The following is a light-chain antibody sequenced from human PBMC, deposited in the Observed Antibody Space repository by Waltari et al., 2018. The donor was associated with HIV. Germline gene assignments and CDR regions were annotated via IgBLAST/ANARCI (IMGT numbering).Light chain of an antibody. J-gene: IGLJ3*02. V-gene: IGLV1-40*01. CDR2: GNN. CDR3: QSYDSSAWV. CDR1: SRNIGANYD. Sequence: QSVLTQAPSVSGAPGQRVTISCTGSSRNIGANYDVHWYQQLPGTAPKLLIDGNNNRPSGVPDRFSGFKSGTSGSLAITGLQAEDEADYYCQSYDSSAWVFGGGTKLTVL.